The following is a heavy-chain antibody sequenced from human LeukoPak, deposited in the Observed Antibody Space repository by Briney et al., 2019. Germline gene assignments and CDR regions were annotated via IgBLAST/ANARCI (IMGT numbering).Heavy chain of an antibody. D-gene: IGHD3-22*01. V-gene: IGHV4-34*01. CDR3: ARGSREAGQYYDSSGYSDY. CDR1: GGSFSGYY. Sequence: PSETLSLTCAVYGGSFSGYYWSWIRQPPRKGLEWIGEINHSGSTNYNPSLKSRVTISVDTSKNQFSLKLSSVTAADTAVYYCARGSREAGQYYDSSGYSDYWGQGTLVTVSS. CDR2: INHSGST. J-gene: IGHJ4*02.